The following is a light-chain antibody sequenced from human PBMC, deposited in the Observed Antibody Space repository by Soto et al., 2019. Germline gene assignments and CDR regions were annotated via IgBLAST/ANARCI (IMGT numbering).Light chain of an antibody. V-gene: IGKV1D-16*01. J-gene: IGKJ1*01. CDR3: QQYNSYPRT. Sequence: DIQMPQSPSSLSASVGDRVTITCRSSPGISSWLAWYQQKPEKAPKSLIYAAASLPSGVPSRFSGSGSGTDFTLTLCSMEPEDFATYSCQQYNSYPRTFGQGTKVEIK. CDR1: PGISSW. CDR2: AAA.